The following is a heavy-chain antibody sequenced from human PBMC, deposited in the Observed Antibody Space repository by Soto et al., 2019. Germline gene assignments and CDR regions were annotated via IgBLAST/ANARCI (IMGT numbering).Heavy chain of an antibody. CDR2: ISGIGGAT. Sequence: EVQLLESGGGLVQPGGSLRLSCAASGFTFSSYAMSWVRQAPGKGLEWVSAISGIGGATYYADSVKGRFTISRDNSKNTLYLQMNSLRAEDTAVYYCAKGDHDFWSGYSDYWGQGTLVTVSS. CDR1: GFTFSSYA. J-gene: IGHJ4*02. CDR3: AKGDHDFWSGYSDY. V-gene: IGHV3-23*01. D-gene: IGHD3-3*01.